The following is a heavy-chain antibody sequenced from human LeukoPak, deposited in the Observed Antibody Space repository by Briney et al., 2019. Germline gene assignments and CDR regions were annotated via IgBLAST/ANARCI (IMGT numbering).Heavy chain of an antibody. CDR3: AKGGDYGDHSYSDY. CDR1: GFTFDDYA. Sequence: PGGSLRLSCAASGFTFDDYAMHWVRQAPGKGLEWVSGIKSDGVTMGYADSVRGRFTISRDNAKNSLYLQMNSLRVEDTAVYYCAKGGDYGDHSYSDYWGQGTVVTVSS. J-gene: IGHJ4*02. D-gene: IGHD4-17*01. CDR2: IKSDGVTM. V-gene: IGHV3-9*01.